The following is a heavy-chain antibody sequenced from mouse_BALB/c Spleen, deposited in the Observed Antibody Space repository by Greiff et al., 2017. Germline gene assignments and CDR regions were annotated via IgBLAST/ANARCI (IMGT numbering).Heavy chain of an antibody. CDR1: GFTFSSFG. V-gene: IGHV5-17*02. J-gene: IGHJ4*01. Sequence: EVKVVESGGGLVQPGGSRKLSCAASGFTFSSFGMHWVRQAPEKGPEWVAYISSGSSTIYYADTVKGRFTISRDNPKNTLFLQMTSLRSEDTAMYYCARGGAMDYWGQGTSVTVSS. CDR3: ARGGAMDY. CDR2: ISSGSSTI.